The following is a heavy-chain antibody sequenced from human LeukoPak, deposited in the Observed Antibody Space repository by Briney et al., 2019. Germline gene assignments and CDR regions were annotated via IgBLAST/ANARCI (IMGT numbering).Heavy chain of an antibody. Sequence: SETLSLTCAVYGGSFSGYYWSWIRQPPGKGLEWIGETNHSGSTNYNPSLKSRVTISVDTSKNQFSLKLSSVTAADTAVYYCARGRYCSSTSCYHLRTFDYWGQGTLVTVSS. J-gene: IGHJ4*02. CDR2: TNHSGST. V-gene: IGHV4-34*01. CDR3: ARGRYCSSTSCYHLRTFDY. D-gene: IGHD2-2*01. CDR1: GGSFSGYY.